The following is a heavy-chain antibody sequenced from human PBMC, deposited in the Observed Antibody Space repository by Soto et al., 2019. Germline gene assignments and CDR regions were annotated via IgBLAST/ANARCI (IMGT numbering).Heavy chain of an antibody. V-gene: IGHV4-30-4*01. Sequence: PSETLSLTCTVSGGSISSGDYYWSWIRQPPGKGLEWIGYIYYSGSTYHNPSLKSRVTISVDTSKNQFSLKLSSVTAADTAVYYCARENYYDSSARYWGQGTLVTVFS. J-gene: IGHJ4*02. D-gene: IGHD3-22*01. CDR2: IYYSGST. CDR3: ARENYYDSSARY. CDR1: GGSISSGDYY.